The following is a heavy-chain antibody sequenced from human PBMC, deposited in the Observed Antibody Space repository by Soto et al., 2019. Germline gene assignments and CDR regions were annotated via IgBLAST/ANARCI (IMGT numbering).Heavy chain of an antibody. Sequence: SETLSLTCAVSGGSISSSTYYWGWIRQPPGKGLEWIGRIYYSGSTYYNPSLKSRVIISVDTSKNQFSLKLNSVPAADTAVYYCASSEWSSPWGKGTMVTVSS. CDR3: ASSEWSSP. V-gene: IGHV4-39*01. D-gene: IGHD3-3*01. J-gene: IGHJ3*01. CDR2: IYYSGST. CDR1: GGSISSSTYY.